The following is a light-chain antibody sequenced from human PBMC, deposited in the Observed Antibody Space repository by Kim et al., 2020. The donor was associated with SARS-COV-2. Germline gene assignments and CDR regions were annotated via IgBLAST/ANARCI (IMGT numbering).Light chain of an antibody. J-gene: IGLJ3*02. CDR1: SNKVGDQV. V-gene: IGLV10-54*04. Sequence: LTAPLTFTGRSNKVGDQVANWRQSHLGHPTKILSCRNNNRPSGISERVSASRSGNTASLTISGLQTEDVADYYCSTWDIRRCGCVFGGGTQLTDL. CDR2: RNN. CDR3: STWDIRRCGCV.